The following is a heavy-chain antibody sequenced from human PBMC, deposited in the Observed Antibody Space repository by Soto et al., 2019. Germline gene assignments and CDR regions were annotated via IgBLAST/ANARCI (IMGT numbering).Heavy chain of an antibody. CDR2: INTNGVNT. D-gene: IGHD6-19*01. CDR3: ARCRLEDSSGWATYFDY. V-gene: IGHV3-64*01. Sequence: EVQLVESGGGLVQPGGSLRLSCAASGFTFSGYSMFWVRQAPGKGLEYVSAINTNGVNTFYAKSVKGRFTISRDNSKNTMYLEMDSLRAEDMAVYYCARCRLEDSSGWATYFDYWGQGTLVTVSS. CDR1: GFTFSGYS. J-gene: IGHJ4*02.